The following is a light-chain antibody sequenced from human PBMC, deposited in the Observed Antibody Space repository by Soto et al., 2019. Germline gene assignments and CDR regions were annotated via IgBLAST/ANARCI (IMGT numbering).Light chain of an antibody. CDR1: SSNIGAGYD. CDR3: QSYDSSLSGPVV. V-gene: IGLV1-40*01. J-gene: IGLJ2*01. Sequence: QSVLTQPPSVSGAPGQRVTIYCTGNSSNIGAGYDVHWYQQLPGTAPKLLIYGNSNRPSGVPDRFSGSKSGTSASLAITGLQAEDEADYYCQSYDSSLSGPVVFGGGTKQTVL. CDR2: GNS.